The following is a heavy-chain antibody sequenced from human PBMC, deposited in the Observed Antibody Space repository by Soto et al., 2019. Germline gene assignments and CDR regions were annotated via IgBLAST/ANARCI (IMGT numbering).Heavy chain of an antibody. CDR3: ARERSSGWYVDY. CDR1: GYTFTSYD. CDR2: MIPNSGNT. Sequence: QVQLVQSGAEVKKPGASVKVSCKASGYTFTSYDINWVRQATGQGLEWMGWMIPNSGNTGYAQKFQGRVTMTRNTSINTAYMELSSLRSEDTAVYYCARERSSGWYVDYWGQGTLVTVSS. V-gene: IGHV1-8*01. D-gene: IGHD6-19*01. J-gene: IGHJ4*02.